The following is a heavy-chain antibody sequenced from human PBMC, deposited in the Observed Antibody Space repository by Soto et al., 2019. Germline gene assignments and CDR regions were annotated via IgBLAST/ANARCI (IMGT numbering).Heavy chain of an antibody. CDR3: ARGQDSSGYLEYYFDY. V-gene: IGHV4-30-2*01. J-gene: IGHJ4*02. D-gene: IGHD3-22*01. CDR1: GGSISSGGYS. Sequence: QLQLQESGSGLVKPSQTLSLTCAVSGGSISSGGYSWSWIRQPPGKGLEWIGYIYHSGSTYYNPSLKSRVTISVDRSKNQFSLKLSSVTAADTAVYYCARGQDSSGYLEYYFDYWGQGTLVTVSS. CDR2: IYHSGST.